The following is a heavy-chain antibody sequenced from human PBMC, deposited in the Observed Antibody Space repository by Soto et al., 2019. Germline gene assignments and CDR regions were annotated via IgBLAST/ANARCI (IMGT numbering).Heavy chain of an antibody. D-gene: IGHD3-22*01. CDR2: ISYDGSNK. CDR1: GFTFSSYA. V-gene: IGHV3-30*04. CDR3: ARDTPDDSSGYYYAFDI. Sequence: GGSLRLSCAASGFTFSSYAMHWVRQAPGKGLEWVAVISYDGSNKYYADSVKGRFTISRDNSKNTLYLQMNSLRAEDTAVYYCARDTPDDSSGYYYAFDIWGQGIMVTVSS. J-gene: IGHJ3*02.